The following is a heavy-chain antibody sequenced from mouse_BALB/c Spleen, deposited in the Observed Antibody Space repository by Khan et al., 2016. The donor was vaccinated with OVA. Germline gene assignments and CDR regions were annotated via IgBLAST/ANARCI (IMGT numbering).Heavy chain of an antibody. CDR3: ARVYGGDFDY. J-gene: IGHJ2*01. CDR1: GYSITSDYA. Sequence: DVKLQESGPGLVKPSQSLSLTCTVTGYSITSDYAWNWIRQFPGNKLEWMGYISYSGNTKYNPSLKSRISVTRDTSKNQIFLQLNSVTAEDTATYYCARVYGGDFDYWGQGTTLTVSS. V-gene: IGHV3-2*02. D-gene: IGHD2-10*02. CDR2: ISYSGNT.